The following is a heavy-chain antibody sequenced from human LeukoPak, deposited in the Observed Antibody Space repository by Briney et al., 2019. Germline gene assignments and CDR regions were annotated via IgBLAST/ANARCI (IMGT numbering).Heavy chain of an antibody. D-gene: IGHD6-13*01. Sequence: ASVKVSCKASGNTFTDYYMHWVRQAPGQGLEWMGWVNPNSGDTNHAHKFQGRVTMTSDTSISTAYMDLSRVRSDDTAVYYCALLFSSTWYRFDSWGQGTLVTVSS. CDR3: ALLFSSTWYRFDS. CDR1: GNTFTDYY. J-gene: IGHJ4*02. CDR2: VNPNSGDT. V-gene: IGHV1-2*02.